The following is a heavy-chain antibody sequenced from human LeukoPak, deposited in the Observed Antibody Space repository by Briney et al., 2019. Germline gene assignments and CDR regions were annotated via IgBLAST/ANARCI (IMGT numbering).Heavy chain of an antibody. V-gene: IGHV1-8*03. CDR1: GGTFSSYA. D-gene: IGHD2-8*01. Sequence: GSSVKVSCKASGGTFSSYAINWVRQATGQGLEWMGWMNPNSGNTGYAQKFQGRVTITRNTSISTAYMELSSLRSEDTAVYYCARGRTVYAHFDYWGQGTLVTVSS. CDR3: ARGRTVYAHFDY. J-gene: IGHJ4*02. CDR2: MNPNSGNT.